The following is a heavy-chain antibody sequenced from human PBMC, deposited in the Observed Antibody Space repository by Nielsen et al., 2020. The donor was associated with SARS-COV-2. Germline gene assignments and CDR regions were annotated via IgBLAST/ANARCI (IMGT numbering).Heavy chain of an antibody. CDR3: ARVRSSSGIWFDP. V-gene: IGHV1-2*06. CDR1: GYTFTGHY. Sequence: ASVKVSCKASGYTFTGHYMHWMRQAPGQGPEWMGRVNPNSGATNYAQKFRGRVTLTRDTSINTTYMELNRLTSDDTAVYYCARVRSSSGIWFDPWGQGTLVVVSS. J-gene: IGHJ5*02. CDR2: VNPNSGAT. D-gene: IGHD3-10*01.